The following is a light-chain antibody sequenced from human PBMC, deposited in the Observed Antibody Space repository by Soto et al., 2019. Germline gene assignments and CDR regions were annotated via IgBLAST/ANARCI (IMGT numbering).Light chain of an antibody. CDR1: QDMRND. Sequence: DIQMTQSPSSLSASVGDRVTITCRASQDMRNDLGWYQQKAGKAPKRLINAASSLQSGVPSRFSGSGSRTDLTLTISRLQPADFATYYCRHHYSYPITFGQGTRLEIK. J-gene: IGKJ5*01. CDR2: AAS. V-gene: IGKV1-17*01. CDR3: RHHYSYPIT.